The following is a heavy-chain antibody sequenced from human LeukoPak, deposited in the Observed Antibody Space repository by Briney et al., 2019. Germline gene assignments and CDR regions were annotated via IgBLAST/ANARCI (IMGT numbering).Heavy chain of an antibody. V-gene: IGHV4-34*01. D-gene: IGHD3-10*01. CDR2: INHSGST. CDR3: AREVWYGSGSYYGYFDY. CDR1: GGSFSGYY. J-gene: IGHJ4*02. Sequence: PSETLSLTCAVYGGSFSGYYWSWIRQPPGKGLEWIGEINHSGSTNYNPSLKSRVTISVDTSKNQFSLKLSSVTAADTAVYYCAREVWYGSGSYYGYFDYWGQGTLVTVSS.